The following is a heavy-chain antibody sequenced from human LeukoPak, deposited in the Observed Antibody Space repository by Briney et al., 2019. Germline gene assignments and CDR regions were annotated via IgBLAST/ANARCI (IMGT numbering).Heavy chain of an antibody. V-gene: IGHV1-18*01. CDR1: GYTFTSYG. CDR2: IIAYNGNT. D-gene: IGHD3-10*01. CDR3: ARRPRGVNWFDP. Sequence: ASVKVSCKASGYTFTSYGISWVRQAPGQGLEWMGWIIAYNGNTNYAQKLQGRVTITADKSTSTAYMELSSLRSEDTAVYYCARRPRGVNWFDPWGQGTLVTVSS. J-gene: IGHJ5*02.